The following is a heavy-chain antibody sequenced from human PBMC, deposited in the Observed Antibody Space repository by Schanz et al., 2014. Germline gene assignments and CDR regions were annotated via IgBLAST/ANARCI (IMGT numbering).Heavy chain of an antibody. CDR3: VTEKRMESGTWAKAFDI. Sequence: QVQLVQSGAEVKKPGVSVKVSCKASGYTFTTYYIHWVRQAPGQGLEWMGKINPSSGTTRIAQNLQGRLTVTRDTSTSTVYMELSSLRSDDTAMYYCVTEKRMESGTWAKAFDIWGQGTMVTVSS. J-gene: IGHJ3*02. V-gene: IGHV1-46*01. CDR1: GYTFTTYY. CDR2: INPSSGTT. D-gene: IGHD3-3*01.